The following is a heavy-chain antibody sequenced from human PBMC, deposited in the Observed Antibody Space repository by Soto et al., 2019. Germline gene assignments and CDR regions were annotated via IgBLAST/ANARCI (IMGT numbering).Heavy chain of an antibody. D-gene: IGHD6-19*01. CDR1: GYIFSSYG. CDR3: ARVAVAGTSPRPHGFDS. Sequence: VASVKVSCKTSGYIFSSYGISWVRQAPGQGLEWMGWISAYIGDTKYAQTLQGRVTMTTDTSTKTAYMELRSLRFDDTAVYYCARVAVAGTSPRPHGFDSWGQGTLVTSPQ. J-gene: IGHJ5*01. V-gene: IGHV1-18*01. CDR2: ISAYIGDT.